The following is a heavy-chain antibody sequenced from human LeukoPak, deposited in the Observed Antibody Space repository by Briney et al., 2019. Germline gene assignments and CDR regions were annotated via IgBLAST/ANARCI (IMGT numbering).Heavy chain of an antibody. CDR2: INGDGSST. CDR3: TRQWHTPSDY. Sequence: GGSLRLSCAASGFIINNYWMHWVRQTPGEGPLWLSRINGDGSSTRYTHYVQGRFITSRDNAKNTLYLQMNSLRAEDTAVYYCTRQWHTPSDYWGQGTLVTVSS. V-gene: IGHV3-74*01. D-gene: IGHD6-19*01. J-gene: IGHJ4*02. CDR1: GFIINNYW.